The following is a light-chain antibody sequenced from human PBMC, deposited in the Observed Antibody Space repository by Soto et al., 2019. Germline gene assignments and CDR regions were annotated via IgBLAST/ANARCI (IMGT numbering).Light chain of an antibody. CDR2: AAS. J-gene: IGKJ1*01. CDR3: QQCYSTLWT. CDR1: QSISSY. Sequence: DIPMSQSPSSLAASVGDRVTITCRASQSISSYLNWYQQKPGKAPKLLIYAASSLQSGVPSRFSGSGSGTDFTLTISSLQPEDFATYYCQQCYSTLWTFGQGTKVDIK. V-gene: IGKV1-39*01.